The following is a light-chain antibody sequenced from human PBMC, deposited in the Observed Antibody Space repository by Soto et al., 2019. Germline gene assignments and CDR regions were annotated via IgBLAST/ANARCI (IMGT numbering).Light chain of an antibody. CDR2: DVS. CDR3: SSYTSSSTLV. Sequence: QSALTQPASVSGSPGQSITLSCTGTSSDVGAYNYVSWYQQHPGKAPKLMIYDVSNRPSGVSNRFSGSKSGNTASLTISGLEADDEADYYCSSYTSSSTLVFGGGTKVTVL. CDR1: SSDVGAYNY. J-gene: IGLJ2*01. V-gene: IGLV2-14*01.